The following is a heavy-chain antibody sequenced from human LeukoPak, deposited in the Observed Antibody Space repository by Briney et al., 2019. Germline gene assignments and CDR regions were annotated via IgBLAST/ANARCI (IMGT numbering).Heavy chain of an antibody. D-gene: IGHD3-22*01. CDR3: ATITPYYYDSSGYMPPVAFDI. CDR2: IYSGGST. J-gene: IGHJ3*02. CDR1: GFTVSSNY. V-gene: IGHV3-53*04. Sequence: GGSLRLSCAASGFTVSSNYMSWVRQAPGKGLEWVSVIYSGGSTYYADSVKGRFTISRHNSKNTLYLQMNSLRAEDTAVYYCATITPYYYDSSGYMPPVAFDIWGQGTMVTVSS.